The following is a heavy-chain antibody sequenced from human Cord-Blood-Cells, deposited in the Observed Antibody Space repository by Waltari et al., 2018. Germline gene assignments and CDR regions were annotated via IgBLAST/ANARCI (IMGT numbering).Heavy chain of an antibody. J-gene: IGHJ2*01. CDR2: INHSGST. V-gene: IGHV4-34*01. Sequence: QVQLQQWGAGLLKPSETLSLTCAVYGGSFSGYYWSWIRPPLGKGLEWIGEINHSGSTNYNPSLKGRVTISVDTSKNQFSLKLSSVTAADTAVYYCARGLNSSSWYTSLYWYFDLWGRGTLVTVSS. CDR1: GGSFSGYY. CDR3: ARGLNSSSWYTSLYWYFDL. D-gene: IGHD6-13*01.